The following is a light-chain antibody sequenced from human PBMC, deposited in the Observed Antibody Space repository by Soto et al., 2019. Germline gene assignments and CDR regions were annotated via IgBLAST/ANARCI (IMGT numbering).Light chain of an antibody. J-gene: IGLJ2*01. CDR2: EGS. CDR3: CSYAGSSTLV. CDR1: SSDVGSSKF. Sequence: QSALTQPASVSGSPGQSITISCTGTSSDVGSSKFVSWYQQHPGKAPKLMIYEGSKRPSGVSNRFSGSKSGNTAALTISGLQAEDEADYYCCSYAGSSTLVFGGGTKLTVL. V-gene: IGLV2-23*01.